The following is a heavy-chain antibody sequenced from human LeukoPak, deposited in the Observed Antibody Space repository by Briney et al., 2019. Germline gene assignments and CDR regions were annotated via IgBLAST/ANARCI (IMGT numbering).Heavy chain of an antibody. CDR2: IIPIFGTA. CDR3: AGAGNYDFWSGSDGGDNWFDP. CDR1: GGTFSSYS. V-gene: IGHV1-69*06. Sequence: SVKVSCKASGGTFSSYSISWVRQAPGQGLEWMGGIIPIFGTANYAQKFQGRATITADKSTSTAYMELSSLRSEDTAVYYCAGAGNYDFWSGSDGGDNWFDPWGQGTLVTVSS. D-gene: IGHD3-3*01. J-gene: IGHJ5*02.